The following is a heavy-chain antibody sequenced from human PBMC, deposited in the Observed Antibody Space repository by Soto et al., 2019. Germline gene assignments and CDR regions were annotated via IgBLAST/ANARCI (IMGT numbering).Heavy chain of an antibody. CDR2: ISYDGSNK. CDR1: GFTFSSYG. J-gene: IGHJ4*02. Sequence: QVQLVESGGGVVQPGRSLRLSCAASGFTFSSYGMHWVRQAPGKGLEWVAVISYDGSNKYYADSVKGRFTISRDNSKNTLYLQMNSLRAEDTAVYYCAKERLVKRWLQPTPIDYWGQGTLVTVSS. CDR3: AKERLVKRWLQPTPIDY. V-gene: IGHV3-30*18. D-gene: IGHD2-15*01.